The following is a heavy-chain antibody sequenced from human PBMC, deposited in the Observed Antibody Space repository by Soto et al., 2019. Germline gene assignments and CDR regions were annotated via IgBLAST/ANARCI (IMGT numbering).Heavy chain of an antibody. CDR2: ISTSIDAT. J-gene: IGHJ4*02. CDR1: GFAFSNYA. V-gene: IGHV3-23*01. D-gene: IGHD6-6*01. CDR3: AKGRTVAARNFDY. Sequence: GGSLRLSCAASGFAFSNYAMHWVRQAPGKGLEWVSSISTSIDATYYADSVKGRFTISRDDSKNTLYLQMNSLRADDSAVYYCAKGRTVAARNFDYWGQGTQVTVSS.